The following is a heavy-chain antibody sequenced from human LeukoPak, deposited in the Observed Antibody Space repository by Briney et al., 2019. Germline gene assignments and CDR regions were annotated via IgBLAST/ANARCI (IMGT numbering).Heavy chain of an antibody. D-gene: IGHD3-10*01. J-gene: IGHJ4*02. CDR1: GYTLTELS. CDR2: FDPEDGET. Sequence: ASVKVSCKVSGYTLTELSMHWVRQAPGKGLDWVGGFDPEDGETINAQKFQGRVTMTEDTSTDTAYMELSSLRSEDTAVYYCATAWMVRGVFDYWGQGTLVTVSS. V-gene: IGHV1-24*01. CDR3: ATAWMVRGVFDY.